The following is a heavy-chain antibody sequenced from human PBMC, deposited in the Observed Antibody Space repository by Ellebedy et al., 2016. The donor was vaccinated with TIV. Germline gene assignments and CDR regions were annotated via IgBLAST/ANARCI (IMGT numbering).Heavy chain of an antibody. CDR3: ARDYYGSEN. D-gene: IGHD3-10*01. CDR2: IHPDGSEK. CDR1: GFTFSRHW. Sequence: GESLKISCAASGFTFSRHWMSWVRQGPGKGLEWVANIHPDGSEKYYVDSVKGRFTISRDNAKNSLYLEMNSLRAEDTAVYYCARDYYGSENWGQGTLVTVSS. J-gene: IGHJ4*02. V-gene: IGHV3-7*01.